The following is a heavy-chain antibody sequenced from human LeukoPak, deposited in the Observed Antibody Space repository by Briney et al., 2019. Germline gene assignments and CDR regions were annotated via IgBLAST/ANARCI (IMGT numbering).Heavy chain of an antibody. CDR1: GGPISSSSYY. J-gene: IGHJ4*02. CDR2: IYYSGST. CDR3: ARAWPQWRTLSYFDY. D-gene: IGHD6-19*01. V-gene: IGHV4-39*07. Sequence: SETLSLTCSVSGGPISSSSYYWGWIRQPPGKGLEWIGSIYYSGSTYYNASLKSRVTISVDTSKNQFSLKLSSVTAADTAVYYCARAWPQWRTLSYFDYWGQGTLVAVS.